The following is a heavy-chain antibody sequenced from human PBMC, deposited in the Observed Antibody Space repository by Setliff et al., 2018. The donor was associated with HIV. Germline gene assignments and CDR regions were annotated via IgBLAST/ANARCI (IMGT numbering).Heavy chain of an antibody. J-gene: IGHJ4*02. Sequence: SETLSLTCTVSGGSISSYYWSWIRQPPGKGLEWIGYIYYSGSTNYNPSLKSRVTISVDTSKNQFSLKLSSVTAADTAVYYCARGAELLWFGELHSIPYFDYWGQGTLVSVSS. CDR2: IYYSGST. V-gene: IGHV4-59*01. D-gene: IGHD3-10*01. CDR1: GGSISSYY. CDR3: ARGAELLWFGELHSIPYFDY.